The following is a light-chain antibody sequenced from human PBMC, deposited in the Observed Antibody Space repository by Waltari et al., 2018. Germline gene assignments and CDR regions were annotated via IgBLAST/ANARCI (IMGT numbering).Light chain of an antibody. J-gene: IGKJ1*01. CDR1: QSVTRT. Sequence: EIVLTQSPGTLSLSPGERATLSCSASQSVTRTLAWYQKKPGQAPRLLIYGASNRATGIPDRFSGSGSGTDFSLTISRLEPEDFAVYYCQHYLRLPATFGQGTKVEIK. CDR2: GAS. CDR3: QHYLRLPAT. V-gene: IGKV3-20*01.